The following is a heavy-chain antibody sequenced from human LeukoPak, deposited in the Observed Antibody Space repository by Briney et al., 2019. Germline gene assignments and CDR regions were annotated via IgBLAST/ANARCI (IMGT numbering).Heavy chain of an antibody. D-gene: IGHD3-10*01. CDR3: ARATASGSGRGYDH. Sequence: PSETLSLTCPVYGESMIGHYWTWLRQPPGKRLEWIGEIHHSGGTNSNPSLKNRVTMSIDMSKNQFSLKLTSVTAADTAVYYCARATASGSGRGYDHWAQGNLVPVSS. CDR2: IHHSGGT. J-gene: IGHJ4*02. CDR1: GESMIGHY. V-gene: IGHV4-34*01.